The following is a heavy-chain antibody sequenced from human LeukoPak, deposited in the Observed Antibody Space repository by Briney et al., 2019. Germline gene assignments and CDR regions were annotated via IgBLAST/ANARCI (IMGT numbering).Heavy chain of an antibody. V-gene: IGHV4-61*02. CDR3: ARGPTRPRYSSSWYAVNWFDP. CDR2: IYTSGST. D-gene: IGHD6-13*01. J-gene: IGHJ5*02. Sequence: PSETLSLTCTVSGGSISSGSYYWSWIRQPAGKGLEWIGRIYTSGSTNYNPSLKSRVTISVDTSKNQFSLKLSSVTAADTAVYYCARGPTRPRYSSSWYAVNWFDPWGQGTLVTVSS. CDR1: GGSISSGSYY.